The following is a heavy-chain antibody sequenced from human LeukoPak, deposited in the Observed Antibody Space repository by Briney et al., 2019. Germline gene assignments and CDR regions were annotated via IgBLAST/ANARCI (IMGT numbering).Heavy chain of an antibody. D-gene: IGHD2-15*01. CDR2: INPSGGST. V-gene: IGHV1-46*01. CDR1: GYTFTTYY. Sequence: ASVKVSCKASGYTFTTYYMHWVRQAPGQGLEWMGIINPSGGSTSYAQKFQGRVTMTRDTSTSTVYMELSSLRSEDTAAYYCARGVYCSGGSCYSVDPWGQGTLVTVSS. J-gene: IGHJ5*02. CDR3: ARGVYCSGGSCYSVDP.